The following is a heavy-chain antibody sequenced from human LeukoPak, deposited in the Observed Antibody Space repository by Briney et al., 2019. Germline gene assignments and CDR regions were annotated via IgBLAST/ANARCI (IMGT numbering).Heavy chain of an antibody. CDR3: AKGRTAVRDTFDI. CDR2: MSGSGGTT. V-gene: IGHV3-23*01. CDR1: GFTFSSYS. J-gene: IGHJ3*02. D-gene: IGHD1-1*01. Sequence: PGGSLRLSCVASGFTFSSYSMSWVRQVPGKGLEWVSAMSGSGGTTDYAASVRRRFTVSRDNSKNTLYLQMSSLRAEDTALYYCAKGRTAVRDTFDIWGQGTVVTVSS.